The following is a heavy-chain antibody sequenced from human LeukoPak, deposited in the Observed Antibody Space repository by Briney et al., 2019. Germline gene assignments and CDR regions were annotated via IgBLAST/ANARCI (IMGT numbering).Heavy chain of an antibody. CDR3: ARDRGEWYDSSGYYGD. J-gene: IGHJ4*02. D-gene: IGHD3-22*01. Sequence: SVKVSCKASGGTFSSYAISWVRQAPGQGLEWMGRIIPIFDIANYAQKFQGRVTITADKSTSTAYMELSSLRSEDTAVYYCARDRGEWYDSSGYYGDWGQGTLVTVSS. V-gene: IGHV1-69*04. CDR1: GGTFSSYA. CDR2: IIPIFDIA.